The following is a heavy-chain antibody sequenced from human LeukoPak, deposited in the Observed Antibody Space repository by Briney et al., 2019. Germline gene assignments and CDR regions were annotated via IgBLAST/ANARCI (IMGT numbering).Heavy chain of an antibody. J-gene: IGHJ4*02. D-gene: IGHD2-2*03. CDR2: INSDGSST. CDR1: GFTFSSYW. CDR3: ATGYCSSTSCYAAHY. Sequence: GGSLRLSCAASGFTFSSYWMHWVRQAPGKGLVWVSRINSDGSSTSYADSVKGRFTISRDNAKNTLYLQMNSLRAEDTAEYYCATGYCSSTSCYAAHYWGQGTLVTVSS. V-gene: IGHV3-74*01.